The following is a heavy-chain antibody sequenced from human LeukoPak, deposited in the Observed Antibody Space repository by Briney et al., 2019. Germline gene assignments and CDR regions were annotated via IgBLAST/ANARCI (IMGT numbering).Heavy chain of an antibody. CDR3: AREGGYCSSTSWYPPGYYYYMDV. CDR1: GGSFSGYY. J-gene: IGHJ6*03. Sequence: SETLSLTCAVSGGSFSGYYWSWVRQPPGKGLEWVGEINHSGSTNYNPSLKSRVTISVDTSKNQFSLKLSSVTAADTAVYYCAREGGYCSSTSWYPPGYYYYMDVWGEGTTVTVSS. D-gene: IGHD2-2*01. CDR2: INHSGST. V-gene: IGHV4-34*01.